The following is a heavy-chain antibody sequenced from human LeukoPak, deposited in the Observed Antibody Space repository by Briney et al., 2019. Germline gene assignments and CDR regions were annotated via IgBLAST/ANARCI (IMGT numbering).Heavy chain of an antibody. CDR1: GYTFSSYA. D-gene: IGHD3-10*01. CDR3: ARDPRNYGSGSYNSDA. CDR2: ISTYNGDT. V-gene: IGHV1-18*01. Sequence: ASVKVSCKASGYTFSSYAITWVRQAPGQGLEWVGWISTYNGDTEYAHMLQGRVTITADESTSTAYMELSSLRSEDTAVYYCARDPRNYGSGSYNSDAWGQGTLVTVSS. J-gene: IGHJ4*02.